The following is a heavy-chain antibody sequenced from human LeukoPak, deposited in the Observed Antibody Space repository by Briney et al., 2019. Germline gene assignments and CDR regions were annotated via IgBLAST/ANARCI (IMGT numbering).Heavy chain of an antibody. V-gene: IGHV3-30*18. Sequence: PGGSLRLSCAASGFTFSSYGMHWVRQAPGKGLEWVAVISYDGSNKYYADSVKGRFTISRDNSKNTLYLQMNSLRAEDTAVYYCAKGGGVLDYWGQGTLVTVSS. D-gene: IGHD2-8*01. CDR2: ISYDGSNK. CDR3: AKGGGVLDY. CDR1: GFTFSSYG. J-gene: IGHJ4*02.